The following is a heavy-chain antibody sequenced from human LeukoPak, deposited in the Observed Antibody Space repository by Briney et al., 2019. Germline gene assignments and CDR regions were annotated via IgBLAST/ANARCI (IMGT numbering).Heavy chain of an antibody. V-gene: IGHV4-34*01. CDR3: ARGSPYYYDSTGYYRSKYYYYYMDV. CDR2: INDAGSS. Sequence: SETLSLTCDVYGESFSDFFWSWVRQPPGKGLEWIGEINDAGSSNYNPSLKSRVTMSVDTSKKQFSLRLSSVTAADTAVYYCARGSPYYYDSTGYYRSKYYYYYMDVWGKGTTVTVPS. D-gene: IGHD3-22*01. J-gene: IGHJ6*03. CDR1: GESFSDFF.